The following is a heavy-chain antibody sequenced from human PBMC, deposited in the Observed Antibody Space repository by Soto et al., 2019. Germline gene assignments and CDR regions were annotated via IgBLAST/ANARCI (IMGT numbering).Heavy chain of an antibody. J-gene: IGHJ6*02. CDR3: ARDRPRENYGGNYYYEMDV. CDR2: IIPIFSTA. Sequence: QVQLVQSGAEVKKPGSSVKVSCKASGGTFTTSAISWVRQAPGQGLEWMGGIIPIFSTADYAQKFQGRVTITADESTTTAYMELRSLRSEDTAVYYCARDRPRENYGGNYYYEMDVWGQGTTVTVSS. V-gene: IGHV1-69*12. D-gene: IGHD4-17*01. CDR1: GGTFTTSA.